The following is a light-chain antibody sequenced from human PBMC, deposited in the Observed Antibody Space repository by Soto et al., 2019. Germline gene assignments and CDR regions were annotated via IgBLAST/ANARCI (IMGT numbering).Light chain of an antibody. CDR1: QSISSW. V-gene: IGKV1-5*01. Sequence: DIPLTQSPSSLSASLADRVSIXCRASQSISSWLAWYQQKPGKAPKLLIYDASSLESGVPSRFSGSGSGTEFTLTISSLQPDDFATYYCQHYNSYSEAFGQGTKVDIK. CDR3: QHYNSYSEA. CDR2: DAS. J-gene: IGKJ1*01.